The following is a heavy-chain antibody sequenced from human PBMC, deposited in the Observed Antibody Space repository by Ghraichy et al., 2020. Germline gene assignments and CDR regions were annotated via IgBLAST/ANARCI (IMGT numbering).Heavy chain of an antibody. J-gene: IGHJ4*02. CDR1: GFTFSSDE. V-gene: IGHV3-48*03. D-gene: IGHD1-26*01. CDR2: ISSSGSTI. Sequence: GGSLRLSCAASGFTFSSDEMNWVRQAPGKGLEWVSYISSSGSTIYYADSVKGRFTISRDNAKNSLYLQMNSLRAEDTAVYYCAREGRGHSGSYSWGQGTLVTVSS. CDR3: AREGRGHSGSYS.